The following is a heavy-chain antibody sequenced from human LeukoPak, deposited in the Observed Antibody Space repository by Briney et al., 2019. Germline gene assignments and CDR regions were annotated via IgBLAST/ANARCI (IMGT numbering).Heavy chain of an antibody. V-gene: IGHV1-2*02. D-gene: IGHD1-7*01. CDR1: GYTFTCYY. CDR2: INPNSGGT. Sequence: ASVKVSCKASGYTFTCYYMHWVRQAPGQGLEWMGWINPNSGGTNYAQKFQGRVTMTRDTSISTAYMELSRLRSDDTAVYYCARGDWNYGVFDYWGQGTLVTVSS. CDR3: ARGDWNYGVFDY. J-gene: IGHJ4*02.